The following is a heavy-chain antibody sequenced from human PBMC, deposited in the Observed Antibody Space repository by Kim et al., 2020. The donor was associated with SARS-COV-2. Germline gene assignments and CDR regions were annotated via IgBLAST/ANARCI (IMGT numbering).Heavy chain of an antibody. CDR3: ARDFPVGMPGVFPHY. Sequence: GGSLRLSCAASGFTFSSYGMHWVRQAPGKGLEWVAVVWYDGSNKYYADSVKGRFTISRDNSKNTLYLQMNSLRAEDTAVYYCARDFPVGMPGVFPHYWGQGTLVTVSS. CDR1: GFTFSSYG. J-gene: IGHJ4*02. CDR2: VWYDGSNK. V-gene: IGHV3-33*01. D-gene: IGHD1-26*01.